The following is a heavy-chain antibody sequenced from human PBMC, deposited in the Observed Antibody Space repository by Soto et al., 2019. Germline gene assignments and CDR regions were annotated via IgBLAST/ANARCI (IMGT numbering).Heavy chain of an antibody. CDR1: GFTFDDYA. J-gene: IGHJ1*01. D-gene: IGHD6-19*01. Sequence: EVHLVESGGGLVQPGRSLRLSCAASGFTFDDYAMHWVRQAPGKGLEWVSGISWNSGGIGYADSVKGRFTISSDNAQNALYPQMDRLRAEDTALYYCATDMGGVAGPDSLFQHWGQGTLVPGSS. CDR3: ATDMGGVAGPDSLFQH. V-gene: IGHV3-9*01. CDR2: ISWNSGGI.